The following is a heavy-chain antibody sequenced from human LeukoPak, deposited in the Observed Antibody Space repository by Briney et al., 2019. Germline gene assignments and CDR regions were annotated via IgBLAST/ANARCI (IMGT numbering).Heavy chain of an antibody. CDR3: ARTLDYYFDY. CDR1: GFTFSSYR. Sequence: PGGSLRLSCAASGFTFSSYRMNWVRQAPGKGLEWVSPISTGSSNIYYADSVKGRFTISRDNAKNSLYLQMNSLRAEDTAVYYCARTLDYYFDYWGQGTLVTVSS. V-gene: IGHV3-21*01. D-gene: IGHD1-1*01. CDR2: ISTGSSNI. J-gene: IGHJ4*02.